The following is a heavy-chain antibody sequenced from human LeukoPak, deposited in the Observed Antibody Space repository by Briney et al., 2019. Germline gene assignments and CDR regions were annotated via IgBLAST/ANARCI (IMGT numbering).Heavy chain of an antibody. Sequence: PGGSLRLSCAASGFTFTSYNMHWVRQAPGKGLEWVAFIRYDGSNSYYADSVKGRFTISRDNSKNTLFLQMNSLRAEDTAVYYCAKDLSAYYGSGSYWGQGTLVTVSS. CDR3: AKDLSAYYGSGSY. J-gene: IGHJ4*02. V-gene: IGHV3-30*02. D-gene: IGHD3-10*01. CDR1: GFTFTSYN. CDR2: IRYDGSNS.